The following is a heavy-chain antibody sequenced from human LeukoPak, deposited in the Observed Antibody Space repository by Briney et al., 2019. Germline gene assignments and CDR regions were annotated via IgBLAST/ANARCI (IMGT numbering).Heavy chain of an antibody. J-gene: IGHJ4*02. V-gene: IGHV3-23*01. CDR3: AKGSYYDSSGSFYFDY. CDR2: ISGSGDNT. D-gene: IGHD3-22*01. Sequence: GGSLRLSCAASGFTFSSYAMSWVRQAPGKGLEWVTGISGSGDNTYYADSVKGRFTISRDNSKNTLYVQVNSLGTEDTAAYYCAKGSYYDSSGSFYFDYWGQGTLVTVSS. CDR1: GFTFSSYA.